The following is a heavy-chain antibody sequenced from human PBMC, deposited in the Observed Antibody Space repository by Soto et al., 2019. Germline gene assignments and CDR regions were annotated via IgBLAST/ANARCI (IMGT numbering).Heavy chain of an antibody. V-gene: IGHV1-2*04. Sequence: ASVKVSCKASGYTFTGYYMHWVRQAPGQGLEWMGWINPNSGGTNYAQKFQGWVTMTRDTSISTAYMELSRLRSDDTAVYYCARGTQDYYYYYGMDGWGQGTTVTVSS. CDR2: INPNSGGT. J-gene: IGHJ6*02. CDR1: GYTFTGYY. CDR3: ARGTQDYYYYYGMDG.